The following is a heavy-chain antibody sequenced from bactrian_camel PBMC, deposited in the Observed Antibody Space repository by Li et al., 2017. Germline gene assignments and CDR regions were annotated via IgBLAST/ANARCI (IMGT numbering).Heavy chain of an antibody. CDR3: AVDRCGVATGWLDPRRYNY. J-gene: IGHJ4*01. D-gene: IGHD4*01. CDR2: IYREPGGT. Sequence: VQLVESGGGSVQAGGSLRLSCVASGHITVGNWYMAWFRQAPGKEREGVAAIYREPGGTFYADSVKGRFAVSHSQDSAKNTVTVYLQMNSLKPEDTGIYYCAVDRCGVATGWLDPRRYNYWGQGTQVTVS. V-gene: IGHV3S40*01. CDR1: GHITVGNWY.